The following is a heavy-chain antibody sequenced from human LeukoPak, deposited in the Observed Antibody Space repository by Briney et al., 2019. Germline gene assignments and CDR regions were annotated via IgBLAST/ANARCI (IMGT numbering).Heavy chain of an antibody. CDR1: GFTFSSYG. CDR2: IRYDGSNK. Sequence: GGSLRLSCAASGFTFSSYGMHWVCQAPGKGLEWVAFIRYDGSNKYYAGSVKGRFTISRDNSKNTLYLQMNSLRAEDTAVYYCAKGIVVVPAVADYWGQGTLVTVSS. D-gene: IGHD2-2*01. CDR3: AKGIVVVPAVADY. J-gene: IGHJ4*02. V-gene: IGHV3-30*02.